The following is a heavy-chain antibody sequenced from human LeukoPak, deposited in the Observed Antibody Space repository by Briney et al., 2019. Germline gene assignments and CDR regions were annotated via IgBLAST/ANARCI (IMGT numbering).Heavy chain of an antibody. CDR1: GFTFSSYG. D-gene: IGHD5-18*01. V-gene: IGHV3-33*01. Sequence: PGGSLRLSCAASGFTFSSYGMHWVRQAPGKGLEWVAVIWYDGSNKYYADSVKGRFTISRDNSKNTLYLQMNSLRAEDTAVYYCARDGRHSYGYVLDYWGQGTLVTVSS. J-gene: IGHJ4*02. CDR2: IWYDGSNK. CDR3: ARDGRHSYGYVLDY.